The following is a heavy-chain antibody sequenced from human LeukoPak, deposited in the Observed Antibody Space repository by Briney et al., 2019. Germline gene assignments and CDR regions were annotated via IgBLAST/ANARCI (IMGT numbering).Heavy chain of an antibody. Sequence: GGSLRLSCAASGFTFSSYSMNWVRQAPGPGLEWVSYISSSSSTIYYADSVKGRFTISRDNAKNSLYLQMNSLRAEDTAVYYCARMTSSWYPKYFDYWGQGTLVTVSS. CDR2: ISSSSSTI. CDR3: ARMTSSWYPKYFDY. V-gene: IGHV3-48*01. D-gene: IGHD6-13*01. CDR1: GFTFSSYS. J-gene: IGHJ4*02.